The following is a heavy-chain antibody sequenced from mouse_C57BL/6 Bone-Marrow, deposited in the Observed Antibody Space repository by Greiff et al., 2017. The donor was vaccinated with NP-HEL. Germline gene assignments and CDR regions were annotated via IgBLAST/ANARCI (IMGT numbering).Heavy chain of an antibody. Sequence: EVQLQESGAELVKPGDSVKLSCTASGFNIKDYYMHWVKQRTEQGLEWMGRIDPEDGETKYAPNFQGKATITADTTSNTAYLQRSSLTADDTAVYYCVINWGGGDYWGQGTTLTVSS. D-gene: IGHD4-1*01. J-gene: IGHJ2*01. CDR2: IDPEDGET. V-gene: IGHV14-2*01. CDR3: VINWGGGDY. CDR1: GFNIKDYY.